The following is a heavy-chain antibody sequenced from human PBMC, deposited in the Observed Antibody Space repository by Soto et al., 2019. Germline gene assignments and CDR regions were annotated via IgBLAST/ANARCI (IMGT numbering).Heavy chain of an antibody. CDR3: AEETYSGPLDY. V-gene: IGHV3-30*18. D-gene: IGHD2-15*01. Sequence: QVQLVESGGGVVQPGRSLRLSCAASGFTFSSYGMHWVRQAPGKGLEWVAVISYDGSNKYYADSVKGRFTICRDNSKNTLYLQMNSLRAEDTAVYYCAEETYSGPLDYWGQRTLVTVSS. CDR2: ISYDGSNK. J-gene: IGHJ4*02. CDR1: GFTFSSYG.